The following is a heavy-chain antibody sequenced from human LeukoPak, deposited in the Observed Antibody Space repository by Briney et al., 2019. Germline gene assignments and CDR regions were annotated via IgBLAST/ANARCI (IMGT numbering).Heavy chain of an antibody. V-gene: IGHV3-23*01. CDR2: VSYSGGST. J-gene: IGHJ4*02. CDR3: AKGKYTTKYYGLNFDH. CDR1: GFTFSNYA. D-gene: IGHD2/OR15-2a*01. Sequence: GGSLRLSCAASGFTFSNYAMNWVRKAPGKGLEWVSTVSYSGGSTDYADSVKGRFTISRDNSKNTLYLQMSSPRAEDTAVYYCAKGKYTTKYYGLNFDHWGQGTLVTVSS.